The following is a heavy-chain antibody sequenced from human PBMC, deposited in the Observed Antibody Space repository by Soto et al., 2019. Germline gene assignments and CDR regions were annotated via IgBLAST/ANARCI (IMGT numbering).Heavy chain of an antibody. J-gene: IGHJ6*03. CDR3: ASLVVPAAIGSYYYYMDV. CDR2: INHSGST. V-gene: IGHV4-34*01. Sequence: SETLSLTCAVYGGSFSGYYWSWIRQPPGKGLEWIGEINHSGSTNYNPSLKSRVTISEDTSKNLFSLKLSSVTAADTAVYYCASLVVPAAIGSYYYYMDVWGKGTTVT. D-gene: IGHD2-2*01. CDR1: GGSFSGYY.